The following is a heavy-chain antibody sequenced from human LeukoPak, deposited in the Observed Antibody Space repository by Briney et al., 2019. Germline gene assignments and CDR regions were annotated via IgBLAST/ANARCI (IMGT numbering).Heavy chain of an antibody. Sequence: PGGSLRLSCAASGFTFSTYGIHWVRQAPGKGLEGVAFIRYDGTNKWYADSVKGRFTISRDNSKNTLYLQMNSLRVEDTAVYHCAKDRDYGDYPSAYYYYMDVWGNGTTVTVSS. CDR3: AKDRDYGDYPSAYYYYMDV. V-gene: IGHV3-30*02. CDR2: IRYDGTNK. D-gene: IGHD4-17*01. CDR1: GFTFSTYG. J-gene: IGHJ6*03.